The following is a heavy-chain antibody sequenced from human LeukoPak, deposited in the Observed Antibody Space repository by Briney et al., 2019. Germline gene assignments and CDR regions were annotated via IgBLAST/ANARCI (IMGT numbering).Heavy chain of an antibody. Sequence: SVKVSCKASGVTFSSYAISWVRQAPGQGLEWMGRIIPIFRTANYAQKFQGRVTITTDKSTSSAYLELSSLRSEDTAVYYCARLRGYSGYDVGDYFDCWGQGTLVTVSS. CDR2: IIPIFRTA. J-gene: IGHJ4*02. CDR3: ARLRGYSGYDVGDYFDC. V-gene: IGHV1-69*05. CDR1: GVTFSSYA. D-gene: IGHD5-12*01.